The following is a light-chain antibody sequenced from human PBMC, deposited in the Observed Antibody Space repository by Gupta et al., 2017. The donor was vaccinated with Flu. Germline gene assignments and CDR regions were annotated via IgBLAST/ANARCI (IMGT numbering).Light chain of an antibody. J-gene: IGKJ4*01. CDR3: QQRSNWLT. V-gene: IGKV3-11*01. Sequence: EVVLRQSPATLSLSPGERATLSCRASQNVNNYLAWYQQKPGQAPRLLIYDASNRATGVPARFSGSGSGTDFTLTISSLDPEDFAVYYWQQRSNWLTFGGGTKVEIK. CDR1: QNVNNY. CDR2: DAS.